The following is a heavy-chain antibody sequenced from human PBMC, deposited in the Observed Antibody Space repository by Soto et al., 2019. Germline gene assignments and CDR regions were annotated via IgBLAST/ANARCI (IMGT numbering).Heavy chain of an antibody. Sequence: LLHSCAASGFPFSSYGMHWVRQAPGKGLDWVAVIWYDGSNKDYADSVKGRFIISRDNSKNTLFLQMNNLRVDDTAVYYCASSINWGQGTLVPVSS. CDR3: ASSIN. V-gene: IGHV3-33*01. CDR1: GFPFSSYG. CDR2: IWYDGSNK. J-gene: IGHJ1*01.